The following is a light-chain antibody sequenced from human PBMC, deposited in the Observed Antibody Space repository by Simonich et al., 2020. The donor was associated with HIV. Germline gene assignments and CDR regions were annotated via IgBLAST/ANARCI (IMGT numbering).Light chain of an antibody. V-gene: IGLV3-25*03. CDR3: QSADSSGTYRV. CDR1: ALPKQY. CDR2: KDS. J-gene: IGLJ3*02. Sequence: SYELTQPPSVSVSQGQTARITGSGDALPKQYAYWYQQKPGQAPVLVLYKDSEKPSGIPERLSGASSGTTVTLTISGVQAEDEADYYCQSADSSGTYRVFGGGTKLTVL.